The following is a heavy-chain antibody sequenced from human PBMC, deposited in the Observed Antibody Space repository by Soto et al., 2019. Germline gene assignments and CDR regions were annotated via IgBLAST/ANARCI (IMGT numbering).Heavy chain of an antibody. CDR3: SRGVGLLELIPAAFDS. D-gene: IGHD2-21*02. CDR1: RYTLNGKS. V-gene: IGHV1-2*04. Sequence: SVKATSKAPRYTLNGKSRHWLRHSPRQGLEWMGWINPNSGGTNYAQKFQDWVTMTRDTSISTAYMELSRLRSDDTAVYYCSRGVGLLELIPAAFDSWGQGTMVTVSP. J-gene: IGHJ3*01. CDR2: INPNSGGT.